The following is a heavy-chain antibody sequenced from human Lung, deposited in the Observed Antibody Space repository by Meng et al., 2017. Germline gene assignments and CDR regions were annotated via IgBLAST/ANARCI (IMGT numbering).Heavy chain of an antibody. CDR2: INHSGST. D-gene: IGHD4-11*01. CDR1: GGSFSDYY. J-gene: IGHJ4*02. CDR3: ARGPTTMAHDFDY. V-gene: IGHV4-34*01. Sequence: QTTQWCAGLLNPRGTLSLTCVVSGGSFSDYYWSLIRQPPGKGLEWIGEINHSGSTNYNPSLESRATISVDTSQNNLSLKLSSVTAADSAVYYCARGPTTMAHDFDYWGQGTLVTVSS.